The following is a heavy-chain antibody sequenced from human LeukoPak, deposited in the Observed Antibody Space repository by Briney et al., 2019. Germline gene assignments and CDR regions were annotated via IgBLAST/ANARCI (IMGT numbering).Heavy chain of an antibody. J-gene: IGHJ5*02. D-gene: IGHD3-16*01. Sequence: GGSLRLSCAASGFTVSSNYMSWVRQAPGKGLEWVSVIYSGGSTYYADSVKGRFTISRDNSKNTLYLQMNSLRAEDTAVYYCAKEAMQEGEFDHWGQGTLVTVSS. V-gene: IGHV3-53*05. CDR2: IYSGGST. CDR3: AKEAMQEGEFDH. CDR1: GFTVSSNY.